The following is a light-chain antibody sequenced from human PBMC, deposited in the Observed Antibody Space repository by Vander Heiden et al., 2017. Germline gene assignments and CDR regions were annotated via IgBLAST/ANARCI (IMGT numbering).Light chain of an antibody. CDR3: TLYTTGNTLL. J-gene: IGLJ3*02. CDR1: SSDVGTNNR. CDR2: EVS. V-gene: IGLV2-18*01. Sequence: QSALTQPPSVSGSPRPTVTTAGTRSSSDVGTNNRVCWYQQPPGTAPKLMIYEVSNRPSGVPERFSGSKAGNTASLTISGLQAEDDADYYCTLYTTGNTLLFGGGTKLTVL.